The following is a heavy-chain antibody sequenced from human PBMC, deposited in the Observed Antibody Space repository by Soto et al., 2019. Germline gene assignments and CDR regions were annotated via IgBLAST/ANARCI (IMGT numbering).Heavy chain of an antibody. CDR2: INPSGGST. CDR3: ARDSLPGWITQLDEMWFDP. V-gene: IGHV1-46*01. CDR1: GYTFTSYY. Sequence: ASVKVSCKASGYTFTSYYMHWVRQAPGQGLEWMGIINPSGGSTSYAQKFQGRVTMTRDTSTSTVYMELSSLRSEDTAVYYCARDSLPGWITQLDEMWFDPWGQGTLVTVSS. J-gene: IGHJ5*02. D-gene: IGHD3-10*01.